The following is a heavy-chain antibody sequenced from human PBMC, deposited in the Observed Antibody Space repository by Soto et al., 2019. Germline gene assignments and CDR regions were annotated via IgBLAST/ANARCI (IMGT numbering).Heavy chain of an antibody. Sequence: GGSLRLSCVASGFTFSDYAMSWVRQAPGKGLEWVSGTSGSGETTYYPDSVKGRFTISRDNSKNTVFLQMNSLRAEDTAVYYCARGDSNSWSDYWGQGTLVTVSS. D-gene: IGHD6-13*01. CDR1: GFTFSDYA. V-gene: IGHV3-23*01. CDR3: ARGDSNSWSDY. CDR2: TSGSGETT. J-gene: IGHJ4*02.